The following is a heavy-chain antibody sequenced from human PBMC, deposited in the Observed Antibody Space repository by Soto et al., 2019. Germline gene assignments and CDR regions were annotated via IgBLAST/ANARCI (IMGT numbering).Heavy chain of an antibody. CDR2: IIPIFGTA. CDR3: AKALTMASPNWFDP. Sequence: QLVQSGAEVQKPGSSVKVSCKASGDPFSTYAISWVRQAPGQGLEWMGGIIPIFGTANYAQRFLGRVTISADDSTSTAYMELRSLTSDDTAVYYCAKALTMASPNWFDPWGQGTQVTVSS. V-gene: IGHV1-69*01. J-gene: IGHJ5*02. CDR1: GDPFSTYA. D-gene: IGHD3-10*01.